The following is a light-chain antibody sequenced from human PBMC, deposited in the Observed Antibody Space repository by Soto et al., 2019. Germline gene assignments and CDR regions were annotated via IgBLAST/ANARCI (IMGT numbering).Light chain of an antibody. CDR2: GAS. J-gene: IGKJ1*01. V-gene: IGKV1-39*01. CDR1: QRISSL. Sequence: DMQESRAAYSLCAWVGARDSITCRASQRISSLLNWYQQKPGKAPKLLIYGASNLQSGVPSRFSGSGSGTDFTLTISSLQPEDFATHYSLQSYSTPRTFAQGTKVDIK. CDR3: LQSYSTPRT.